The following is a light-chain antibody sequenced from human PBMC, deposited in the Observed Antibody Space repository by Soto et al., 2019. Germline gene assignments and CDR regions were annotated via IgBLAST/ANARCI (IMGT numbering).Light chain of an antibody. CDR3: EQRYNVPLT. Sequence: DIQMTQSPSSLSASVGDRVTITCRASQTMSTFLNWFQQKTGKAPKILIYGASSLQSGVTSRFSGSGSGTNFTLNISSLQSEDSATYYCEQRYNVPLTFGGKTKKEIK. V-gene: IGKV1-39*01. J-gene: IGKJ4*01. CDR1: QTMSTF. CDR2: GAS.